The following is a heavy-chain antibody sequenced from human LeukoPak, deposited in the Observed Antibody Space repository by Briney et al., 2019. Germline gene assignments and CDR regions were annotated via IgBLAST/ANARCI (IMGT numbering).Heavy chain of an antibody. CDR1: GFSFSSYV. CDR3: AKVPYCGSGSYPFDY. Sequence: GGSLRLSCAASGFSFSSYVMSWVRQAPGKGLEWVSGISGSGGSTYYADSAKGRFTISRDNSKNTLYLQMNSLRAEDTAVYYCAKVPYCGSGSYPFDYWGQGTLVTVSS. CDR2: ISGSGGST. D-gene: IGHD3-10*01. J-gene: IGHJ4*02. V-gene: IGHV3-23*01.